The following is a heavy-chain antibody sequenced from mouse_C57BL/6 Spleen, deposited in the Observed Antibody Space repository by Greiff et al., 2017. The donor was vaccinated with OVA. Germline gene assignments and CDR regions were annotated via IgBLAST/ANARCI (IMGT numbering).Heavy chain of an antibody. J-gene: IGHJ4*01. CDR3: ARKNNYDAMDY. Sequence: DVMLVESGGGLVKPGGSLKLSCAASGFTFSDYGMHWVRQAPEKGLEWVAYISSGSSTIYYADTVKGRFTIYRDNAKNTLFLQMTSLRSEDTAMYYCARKNNYDAMDYWGQGTSVTVSS. D-gene: IGHD1-3*01. V-gene: IGHV5-17*01. CDR2: ISSGSSTI. CDR1: GFTFSDYG.